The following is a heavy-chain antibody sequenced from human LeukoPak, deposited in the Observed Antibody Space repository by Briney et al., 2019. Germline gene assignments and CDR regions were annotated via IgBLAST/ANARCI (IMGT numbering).Heavy chain of an antibody. CDR2: ISSSSSYI. Sequence: GGSLRLSCAASGFTFSSYSMNWVRQAPGKGLEWASSISSSSSYIYYADSVKGRFTISRDNAKNSLYLQMNSLRAEDTAVYYCARGYGDYMVDYWGQGTLVTVSS. J-gene: IGHJ4*02. V-gene: IGHV3-21*01. CDR1: GFTFSSYS. D-gene: IGHD4-17*01. CDR3: ARGYGDYMVDY.